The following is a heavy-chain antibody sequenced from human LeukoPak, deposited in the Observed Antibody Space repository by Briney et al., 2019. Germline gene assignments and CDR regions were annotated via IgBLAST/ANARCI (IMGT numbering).Heavy chain of an antibody. CDR3: AKNEKGTFDY. Sequence: KPSQTLSLTCPVSSGSISSGVYYWSWIRQHPGKGLEWIGYIYYSGSTYYNPSLKSRVTMSVDTSKNQFSLNLNSVTAADTAVYYCAKNEKGTFDYWGQGTLVTVSS. D-gene: IGHD2/OR15-2a*01. V-gene: IGHV4-31*03. J-gene: IGHJ4*02. CDR1: SGSISSGVYY. CDR2: IYYSGST.